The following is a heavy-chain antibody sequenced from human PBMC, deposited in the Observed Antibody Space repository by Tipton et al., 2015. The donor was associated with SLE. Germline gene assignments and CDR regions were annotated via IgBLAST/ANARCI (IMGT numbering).Heavy chain of an antibody. CDR2: INYSGNT. CDR3: ARHEGMTTLTFDY. Sequence: GLVKPSETLSLTCSVSGGSISRSNYFWGWIRQPPGKGLEWIGGINYSGNTYYNPSLKSRVTISVDTSKNQFSLKLSSVTAADTAVYYCARHEGMTTLTFDYWGQGTLVTVSS. J-gene: IGHJ4*02. V-gene: IGHV4-39*01. D-gene: IGHD4-17*01. CDR1: GGSISRSNYF.